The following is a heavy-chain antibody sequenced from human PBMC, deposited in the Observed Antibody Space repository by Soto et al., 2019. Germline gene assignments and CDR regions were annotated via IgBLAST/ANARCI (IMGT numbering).Heavy chain of an antibody. CDR2: IYYSGST. J-gene: IGHJ6*02. D-gene: IGHD3-10*01. V-gene: IGHV4-59*01. CDR1: GGSISSYY. Sequence: QVQLQESGPGLVKPSETLSLTCTVSGGSISSYYWSWIRQPPGKGLELIGYIYYSGSTNYNPSLKMRVTISVDTSKNQCLVKLSSVTDADTAVYYCARDRPYGSGSYYYYGMDVWGQGTTVTVSS. CDR3: ARDRPYGSGSYYYYGMDV.